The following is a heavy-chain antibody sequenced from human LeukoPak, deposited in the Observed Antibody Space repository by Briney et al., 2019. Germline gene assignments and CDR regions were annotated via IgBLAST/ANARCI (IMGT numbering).Heavy chain of an antibody. CDR1: GYTFTSYG. Sequence: ASVKVSCKASGYTFTSYGISWVLQAPGQGLEWMGWISAYNGNTNYAQKLQGRVTMTTDTSTSTAYMELRSLRSDDTAVYYCARVFWSGGSIRRDYWGQGTLVTVSS. V-gene: IGHV1-18*01. D-gene: IGHD2-15*01. CDR2: ISAYNGNT. CDR3: ARVFWSGGSIRRDY. J-gene: IGHJ4*02.